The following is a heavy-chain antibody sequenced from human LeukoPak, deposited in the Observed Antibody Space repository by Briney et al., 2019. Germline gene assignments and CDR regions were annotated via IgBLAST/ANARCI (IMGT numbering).Heavy chain of an antibody. CDR2: INHSGST. CDR1: GRSFSGYY. Sequence: SETLSLTCAVYGRSFSGYYWSWIRQPPGKGLEWIGEINHSGSTNYNPSLKSRVTISVDTSKNQFSLKLSSVTAADTAVYYCARAVFGVVIIPRNNWFDPWGQGTLVTVSS. D-gene: IGHD3-3*01. CDR3: ARAVFGVVIIPRNNWFDP. V-gene: IGHV4-34*01. J-gene: IGHJ5*02.